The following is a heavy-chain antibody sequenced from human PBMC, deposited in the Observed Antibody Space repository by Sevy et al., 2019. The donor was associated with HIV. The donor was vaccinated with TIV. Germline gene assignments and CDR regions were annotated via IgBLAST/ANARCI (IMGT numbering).Heavy chain of an antibody. CDR3: VKDTPFRRFTLSGMAGAHEYYFDY. Sequence: GGSLRLSCAASGFNFNNYVMTWVRQAPGKGLEWVSTISASGSVTYDSDSVRGRFTISRDNSRNTVSLQMNSLRVEDTAIYYCVKDTPFRRFTLSGMAGAHEYYFDYWGQGTRVTVSS. V-gene: IGHV3-23*01. J-gene: IGHJ4*02. CDR1: GFNFNNYV. CDR2: ISASGSVT. D-gene: IGHD3-3*01.